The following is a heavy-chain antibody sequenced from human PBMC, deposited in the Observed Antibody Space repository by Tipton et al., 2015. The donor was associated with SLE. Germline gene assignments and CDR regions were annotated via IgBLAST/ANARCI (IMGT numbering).Heavy chain of an antibody. V-gene: IGHV3-30*02. CDR1: GFTFSSYS. Sequence: GSLRLSCAASGFTFSSYSMNWVRQAPGKGLEWVAFIRYDGTNKYYADSVKGRFTISRDNSKNTLYLQMNSLRAEDTAVHYCAKVVRFGELLFDYWGQGTLVTVSS. J-gene: IGHJ4*02. CDR2: IRYDGTNK. CDR3: AKVVRFGELLFDY. D-gene: IGHD3-10*01.